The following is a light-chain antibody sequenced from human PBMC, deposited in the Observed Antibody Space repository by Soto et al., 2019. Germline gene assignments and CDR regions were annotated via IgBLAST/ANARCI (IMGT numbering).Light chain of an antibody. CDR3: SSYSGSTTWV. CDR1: SSDVGGYNY. J-gene: IGLJ3*02. V-gene: IGLV2-14*01. CDR2: DVT. Sequence: QSVLTQPASVSGSPGQSITISCTGTSSDVGGYNYVSWYQQHPGKAPKLMIYDVTTRPSGVSDRFSGSKSGITASLTISGLQAEDEADYYCSSYSGSTTWVFGGGTKVTVL.